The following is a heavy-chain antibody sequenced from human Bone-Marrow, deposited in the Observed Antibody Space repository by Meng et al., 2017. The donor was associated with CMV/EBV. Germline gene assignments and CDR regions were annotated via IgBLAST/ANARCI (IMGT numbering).Heavy chain of an antibody. Sequence: ASVKVSCKESGFTFTTCLMHWVRQAPGQGLEWMGMINPSGGSTAYAQKFQGRVTMTRDTSTSTVYMELSSLRSEDTAVYYCARVPTRTTVTTFDFWGQGTLVTVSS. J-gene: IGHJ4*02. V-gene: IGHV1-46*01. D-gene: IGHD4-11*01. CDR2: INPSGGST. CDR1: GFTFTTCL. CDR3: ARVPTRTTVTTFDF.